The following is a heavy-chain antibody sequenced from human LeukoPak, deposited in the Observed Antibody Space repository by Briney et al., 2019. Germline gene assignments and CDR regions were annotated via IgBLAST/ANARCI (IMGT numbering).Heavy chain of an antibody. Sequence: GGSLRLSCAASGFTVSSNYMSWVRQAPGKGLEWVSVIYSGGSTYYADSVKGRFTISRDNSKNTLYLQMNSLRAEDTAVYYCAKSHLYGSGSYRGGYYFDYWGQGTLVTVSS. CDR2: IYSGGST. CDR1: GFTVSSNY. J-gene: IGHJ4*02. D-gene: IGHD3-10*01. CDR3: AKSHLYGSGSYRGGYYFDY. V-gene: IGHV3-53*01.